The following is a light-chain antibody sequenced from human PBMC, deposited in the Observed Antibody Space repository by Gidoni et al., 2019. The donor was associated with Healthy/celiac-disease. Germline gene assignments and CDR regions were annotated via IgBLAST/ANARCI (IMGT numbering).Light chain of an antibody. V-gene: IGLV7-46*01. CDR1: TGAVTSGHY. J-gene: IGLJ2*01. CDR2: DTS. Sequence: QAVVNQEPSLTASPGGTVTLTCGSSTGAVTSGHYPYWFQQKPGQALRTLIYDTSNKHSWTPARFSGSLLGGKAALTLSGAQPEDEAEYYCLLSYSGARVFGGGTKLTVL. CDR3: LLSYSGARV.